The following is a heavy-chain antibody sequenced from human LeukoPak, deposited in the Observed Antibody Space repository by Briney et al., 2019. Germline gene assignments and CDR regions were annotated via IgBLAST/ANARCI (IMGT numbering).Heavy chain of an antibody. CDR3: ARDWGYCSSTSCPIDY. Sequence: GGSLRLSCAASGFTFSDYYMSWIRQAPGKGLEWVSYISSSGSTIYYADSVKGRFTISRDNAKNSLYLQMNSLRAEDTAVYYSARDWGYCSSTSCPIDYWGQGTLVTVSS. J-gene: IGHJ4*02. V-gene: IGHV3-11*01. CDR2: ISSSGSTI. D-gene: IGHD2-2*01. CDR1: GFTFSDYY.